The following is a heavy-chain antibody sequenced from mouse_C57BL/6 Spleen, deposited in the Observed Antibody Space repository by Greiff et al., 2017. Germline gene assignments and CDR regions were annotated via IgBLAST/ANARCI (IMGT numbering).Heavy chain of an antibody. J-gene: IGHJ4*01. Sequence: QVQLQQSGAELVMPGASVTLSCKASGYTFTSYGMHWVQQTPGQGLEWIGEIDPADSYTYYNQKFKGKATVTVDKSSSTAYMELSSLTSEDSAVYYCARLINCHAMDYWGQGTSVTVSS. CDR2: IDPADSYT. CDR3: ARLINCHAMDY. D-gene: IGHD2-4*01. CDR1: GYTFTSYG. V-gene: IGHV1-69*01.